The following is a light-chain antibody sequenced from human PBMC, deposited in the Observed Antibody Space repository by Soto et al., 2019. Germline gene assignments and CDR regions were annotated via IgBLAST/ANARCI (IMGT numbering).Light chain of an antibody. CDR3: QHFNYWPYT. CDR1: QSVSSN. J-gene: IGKJ2*01. Sequence: DKVMTQSPDTLSVSPGERVTLACRASQSVSSNLAWFQHKPGQAPRLLIYGASTRATGIPVRFSGSGSGTEFTLNISSLQSEDFAVYYCQHFNYWPYTFGQGTKLEIK. CDR2: GAS. V-gene: IGKV3-15*01.